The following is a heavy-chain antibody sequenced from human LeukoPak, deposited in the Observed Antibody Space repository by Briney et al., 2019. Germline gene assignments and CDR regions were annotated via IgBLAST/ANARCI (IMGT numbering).Heavy chain of an antibody. CDR1: GGSISSYY. D-gene: IGHD5-24*01. CDR3: ARRETSFDP. CDR2: IYYSGST. Sequence: SETLSLTCTVSGGSISSYYWSWIRQPPGKGLEWIGYIYYSGSTNYNPSLKSRVTISVDTSKNQFSLKLSSVTAADTAVYYCARRETSFDPWGQGTLVTVSS. J-gene: IGHJ5*02. V-gene: IGHV4-59*01.